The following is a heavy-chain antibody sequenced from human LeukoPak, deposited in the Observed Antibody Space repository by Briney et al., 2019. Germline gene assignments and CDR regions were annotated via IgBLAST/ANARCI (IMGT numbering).Heavy chain of an antibody. V-gene: IGHV4-39*07. CDR2: INHSGST. Sequence: SETLSLTCTVSGGSISSSSYYWGWIRQPPGKGLEWIGEINHSGSTNYNPSLKSRVTISVDTSKNQFSLKLSSVTAADTAVYYCARGLFSSGWYGGNPPLLGYFDYWGQGTLVTVSS. J-gene: IGHJ4*02. CDR3: ARGLFSSGWYGGNPPLLGYFDY. D-gene: IGHD6-19*01. CDR1: GGSISSSSYY.